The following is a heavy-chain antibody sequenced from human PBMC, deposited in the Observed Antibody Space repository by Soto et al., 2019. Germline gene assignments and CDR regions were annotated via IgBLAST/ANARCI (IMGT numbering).Heavy chain of an antibody. D-gene: IGHD1-26*01. CDR2: IYYSGST. CDR3: ARPSGSYLYYFDY. Sequence: QLQLQESGPGLVKPSETLSLTCTVSGGSISSNYYYWGWIRQPPGKGLEWIGSIYYSGSTYYNPSLKSRVTISVDTSKNQFSLKLSSVTAADTAVYYCARPSGSYLYYFDYWGQGTLVTVSS. CDR1: GGSISSNYYY. V-gene: IGHV4-39*01. J-gene: IGHJ4*02.